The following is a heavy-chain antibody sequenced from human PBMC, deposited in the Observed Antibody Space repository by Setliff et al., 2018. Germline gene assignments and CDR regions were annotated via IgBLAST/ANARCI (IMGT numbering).Heavy chain of an antibody. V-gene: IGHV3-21*01. CDR3: ARADTSGGYYFDD. CDR2: I. J-gene: IGHJ4*02. D-gene: IGHD3-22*01. CDR1: GFTFSSYS. Sequence: PGGSLRLSCAASGFTFSSYSINWVRQAPGKGLEWVSSIYYADSVKGRFTISRDNTKTSVYLQMNSLRAEDTAVYYCARADTSGGYYFDDWGQGTLVTVSS.